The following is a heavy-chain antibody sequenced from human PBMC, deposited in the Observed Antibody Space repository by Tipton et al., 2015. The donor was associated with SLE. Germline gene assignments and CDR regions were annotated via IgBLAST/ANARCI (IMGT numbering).Heavy chain of an antibody. V-gene: IGHV4-59*01. Sequence: TLSLTCTVSGGSISSYYWSWIRQPPGKGLEWIGYIYSSGSTNYNPSLKSRVTISVDTSKNQFSLKLNPVTAADTALYYCAAYYYDTSGVFDFWGQGTLVTVSS. D-gene: IGHD3-22*01. CDR3: AAYYYDTSGVFDF. J-gene: IGHJ4*02. CDR1: GGSISSYY. CDR2: IYSSGST.